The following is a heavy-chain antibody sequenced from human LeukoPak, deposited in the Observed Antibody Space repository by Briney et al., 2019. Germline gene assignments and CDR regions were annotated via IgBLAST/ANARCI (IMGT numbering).Heavy chain of an antibody. V-gene: IGHV3-74*01. CDR1: GFTFSSYW. CDR2: INSDGSST. Sequence: GGSLRLACAASGFTFSSYWMHWVRQAPGKGLVWVSRINSDGSSTSYADSVKGRFTISRDNAKNTLYLQMNSLRAEDTAVYYCARGNHYYGSRSYYLGYYYYGMDVWGQGTTVTVSS. J-gene: IGHJ6*02. CDR3: ARGNHYYGSRSYYLGYYYYGMDV. D-gene: IGHD3-10*01.